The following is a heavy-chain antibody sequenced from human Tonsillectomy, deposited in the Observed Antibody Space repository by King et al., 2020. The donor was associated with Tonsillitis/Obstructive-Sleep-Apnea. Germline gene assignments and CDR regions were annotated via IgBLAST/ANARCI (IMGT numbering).Heavy chain of an antibody. CDR2: INTNTGNP. D-gene: IGHD2-2*01. J-gene: IGHJ2*01. CDR3: ARDQGWVPAALGSGLDWYFDL. Sequence: VQLVESGSELKKPGASVTVSCKASGYTFTNYAMNWVRQAPGQGLEWMGWINTNTGNPTYAQGFIGRFVFSLDTSVSTAYLQISSLKAEDTAVYYCARDQGWVPAALGSGLDWYFDLWGRGTLVTVSS. CDR1: GYTFTNYA. V-gene: IGHV7-4-1*02.